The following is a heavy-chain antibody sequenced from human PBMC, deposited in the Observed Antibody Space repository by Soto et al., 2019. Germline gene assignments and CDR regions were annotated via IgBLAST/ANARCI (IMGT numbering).Heavy chain of an antibody. CDR3: ARASSSWSYYYYYGMDV. D-gene: IGHD6-13*01. Sequence: GGSLRLSCAASGFTFSSYEMNWVRQAPGKGLEWVSYISSSGSTIYYADSVKGRFTISRDNAKNSLYLQMNSLRAEDTAVYYCARASSSWSYYYYYGMDVWGQGTTVT. J-gene: IGHJ6*02. V-gene: IGHV3-48*03. CDR1: GFTFSSYE. CDR2: ISSSGSTI.